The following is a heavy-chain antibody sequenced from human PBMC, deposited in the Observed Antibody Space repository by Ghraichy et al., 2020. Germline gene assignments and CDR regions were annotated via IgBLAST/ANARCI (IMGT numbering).Heavy chain of an antibody. CDR2: INHSGST. J-gene: IGHJ6*03. Sequence: ESLNISCAVYGGSFSGYYWSWIRQPPGKGLEWIGEINHSGSTNYNPSLKSRVTISVDTSKNQFSLKLSSVTAADTAVYYCASVPVRGVTYYYYMDVWGKGTTVTVSS. CDR3: ASVPVRGVTYYYYMDV. V-gene: IGHV4-34*01. CDR1: GGSFSGYY. D-gene: IGHD3-10*01.